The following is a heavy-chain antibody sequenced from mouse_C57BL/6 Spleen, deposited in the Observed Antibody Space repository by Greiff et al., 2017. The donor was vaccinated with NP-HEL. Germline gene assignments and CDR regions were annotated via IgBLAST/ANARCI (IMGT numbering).Heavy chain of an antibody. J-gene: IGHJ1*03. CDR2: ISDGGSYT. CDR1: GFTFSSYA. V-gene: IGHV5-4*01. CDR3: ARDADYGSSYRYFDV. D-gene: IGHD1-1*01. Sequence: EVQLQESGGGLVKPGGSLKLSCAASGFTFSSYAMSWVRQTPEKRLEWVATISDGGSYTYYPDNVKGRFTISRDNAKNNLYLQMSHLKSEDTAMYYCARDADYGSSYRYFDVWGTGTTVTVSS.